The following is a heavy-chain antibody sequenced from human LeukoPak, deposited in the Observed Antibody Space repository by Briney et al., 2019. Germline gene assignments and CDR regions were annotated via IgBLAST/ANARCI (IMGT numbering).Heavy chain of an antibody. CDR2: INPNSGGT. CDR1: GYTSTGYY. CDR3: ARARIAAAGTYRP. V-gene: IGHV1-2*02. J-gene: IGHJ5*02. D-gene: IGHD6-13*01. Sequence: ASVKVSCKASGYTSTGYYMHWVRQAPGQGLEWMGWINPNSGGTNYAQKFQGRVTMTRDTSISTAYMELSRLRSDDTAVYHCARARIAAAGTYRPWGQGTLVTVSS.